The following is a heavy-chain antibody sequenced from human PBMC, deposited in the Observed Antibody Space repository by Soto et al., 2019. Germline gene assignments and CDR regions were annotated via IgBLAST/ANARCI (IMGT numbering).Heavy chain of an antibody. CDR3: ARHATYYDILSGYYFDY. D-gene: IGHD3-9*01. CDR1: GYSFTSYW. Sequence: GESLKISCKVSGYSFTSYWIAWVRQMHGKGLEWMAIINPGDSETKYSPSFEGQVIISADKSINTAYLQWSSLKASDTAMYYCARHATYYDILSGYYFDYWSQGTQVTVSS. V-gene: IGHV5-51*01. CDR2: INPGDSET. J-gene: IGHJ4*02.